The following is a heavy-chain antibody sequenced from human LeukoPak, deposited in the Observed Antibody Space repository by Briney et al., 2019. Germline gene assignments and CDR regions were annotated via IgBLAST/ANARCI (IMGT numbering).Heavy chain of an antibody. V-gene: IGHV3-21*06. Sequence: GGSLRLSCAASGFTFSDYNMNWVRQAPGKGREWVSVISTSSTYIYYADSVKGRFTISRDNAKNSLYLQMNSLRAEDTAVYYCARVSTAASLAIDSWGQGTLVTVST. D-gene: IGHD6-13*01. CDR1: GFTFSDYN. CDR3: ARVSTAASLAIDS. J-gene: IGHJ4*02. CDR2: ISTSSTYI.